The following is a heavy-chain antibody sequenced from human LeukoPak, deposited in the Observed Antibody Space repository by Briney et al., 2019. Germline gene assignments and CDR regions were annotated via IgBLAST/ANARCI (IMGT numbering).Heavy chain of an antibody. CDR2: IYYSGNT. CDR1: GDSLSTSNSY. Sequence: SETLSLTCTVSGDSLSTSNSYWGWIRQPPGKGLEWIGSIYYSGNTYYNASLKSRVTISVDTSKNQFSLKLTSVTAADTAVYYCASSGYSSSWYLFDYWGQGTLVTVSS. D-gene: IGHD6-13*01. J-gene: IGHJ4*02. V-gene: IGHV4-39*01. CDR3: ASSGYSSSWYLFDY.